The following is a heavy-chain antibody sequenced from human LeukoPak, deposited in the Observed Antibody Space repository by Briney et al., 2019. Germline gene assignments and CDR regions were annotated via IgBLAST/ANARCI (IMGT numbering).Heavy chain of an antibody. CDR2: IYYSGST. CDR1: DGSLSANC. J-gene: IGHJ4*02. Sequence: SETLSLTCGVYDGSLSANCWSWIRQPPGKGLEWIGYIYYSGSTYYNPSLKSRVTISVDTSKNQFSLKLSSVTAADTAVYYCARDSSGYVLNWGQGTLVTVSS. D-gene: IGHD3-22*01. V-gene: IGHV4-30-4*08. CDR3: ARDSSGYVLN.